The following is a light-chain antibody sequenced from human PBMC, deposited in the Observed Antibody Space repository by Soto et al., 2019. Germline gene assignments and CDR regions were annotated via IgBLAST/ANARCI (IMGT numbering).Light chain of an antibody. CDR3: SSFTRINTWV. CDR1: SSDVGGYNY. Sequence: QSALTQPASVSWSPGQSITISCTGTSSDVGGYNYVSWYQQHPGKAPKLMIYEVSNRPSGVSNRFSGSKSGNTASLTISGLQAEDEADYCCSSFTRINTWVFGGGTKLTVL. J-gene: IGLJ3*02. V-gene: IGLV2-14*01. CDR2: EVS.